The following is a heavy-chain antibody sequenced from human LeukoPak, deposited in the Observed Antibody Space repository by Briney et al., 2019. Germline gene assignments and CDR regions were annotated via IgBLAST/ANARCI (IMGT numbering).Heavy chain of an antibody. V-gene: IGHV5-51*01. CDR1: GYSFTNYW. CDR3: ARHESSSGYLGAFDI. CDR2: IYPGDSDT. D-gene: IGHD3-22*01. Sequence: GESLKISCKASGYSFTNYWIAWVRPMPGKGLEWMGIIYPGDSDTRYSPSFQGQVTISADKSITTAYMQWSSRKASDTAMYYCARHESSSGYLGAFDIWGQGTMVTVSS. J-gene: IGHJ3*02.